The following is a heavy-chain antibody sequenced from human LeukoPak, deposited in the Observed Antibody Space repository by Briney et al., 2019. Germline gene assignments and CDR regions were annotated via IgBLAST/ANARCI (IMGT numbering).Heavy chain of an antibody. CDR3: ARDTGGMTTVTSFSLGYFDY. J-gene: IGHJ4*02. V-gene: IGHV3-48*01. CDR2: ISSSSSTI. D-gene: IGHD4-17*01. CDR1: GFTFSSYS. Sequence: GGSLRLSCAASGFTFSSYSMNWVRQAPGKGLEWVSYISSSSSTIYYADSVKGRFTISRDNAKNSLYLQMNSLRAEDTAVYYCARDTGGMTTVTSFSLGYFDYWGQGTLVTVSS.